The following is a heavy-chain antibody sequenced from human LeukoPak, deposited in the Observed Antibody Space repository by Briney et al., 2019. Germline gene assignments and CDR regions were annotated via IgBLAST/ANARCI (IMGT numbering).Heavy chain of an antibody. CDR3: ARERTGYCSSTSCYGAFDY. D-gene: IGHD2-2*03. Sequence: SVKVSCKASGGTFGNYGISWVRQAPGQGLEWMGGIIPIFGTPNYAQNFQGRVTITTDESTSTAYMELSSLRSEDTAVYYCARERTGYCSSTSCYGAFDYWGQGALVTVSS. CDR1: GGTFGNYG. V-gene: IGHV1-69*05. J-gene: IGHJ4*02. CDR2: IIPIFGTP.